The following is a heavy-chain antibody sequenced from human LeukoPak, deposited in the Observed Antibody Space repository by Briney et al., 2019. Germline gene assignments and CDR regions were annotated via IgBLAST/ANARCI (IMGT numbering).Heavy chain of an antibody. J-gene: IGHJ4*02. CDR1: GFTFSSYG. Sequence: PGGPLRLSCAASGFTFSSYGMHWVRQAPGKGLEWVAFIRYDGSNKYYADSVKGRFTISRDNSKNTLYLQMNSLRDEDTAVYYCAKDPGAHYYGSGSYRRGSYFDYWGQGTLVTVSS. V-gene: IGHV3-30*02. CDR2: IRYDGSNK. CDR3: AKDPGAHYYGSGSYRRGSYFDY. D-gene: IGHD3-10*01.